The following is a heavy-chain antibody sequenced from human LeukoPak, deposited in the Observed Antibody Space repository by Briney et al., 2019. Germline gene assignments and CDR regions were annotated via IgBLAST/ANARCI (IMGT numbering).Heavy chain of an antibody. Sequence: PSETLSLTCAVYGASFSGYFWTWIRQPPGEWLEWIGEINHGVSTNYNPSLRAGLTISVDTSKNHFYLTLSSLTAPDTAVYYCARGPPLTYDGSGYYIFDYWGTGTLVTVSS. D-gene: IGHD3-22*01. CDR1: GASFSGYF. J-gene: IGHJ4*02. V-gene: IGHV4-34*01. CDR3: ARGPPLTYDGSGYYIFDY. CDR2: INHGVST.